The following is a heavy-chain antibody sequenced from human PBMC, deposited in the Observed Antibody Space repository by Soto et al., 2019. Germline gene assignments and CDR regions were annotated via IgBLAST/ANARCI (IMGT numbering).Heavy chain of an antibody. CDR1: GGSISSGDYY. CDR3: ARDTHFRIAARPDYYYYYGMDV. Sequence: SETLSLTCTVSGGSISSGDYYWSWFRQPPGKGLEWIGYIYYSGSTYYNPSLKSRVTISVDTSKNQFSLKLSSVTAADTAVYYCARDTHFRIAARPDYYYYYGMDVWGQGTTVTVS. CDR2: IYYSGST. V-gene: IGHV4-30-4*01. D-gene: IGHD6-6*01. J-gene: IGHJ6*02.